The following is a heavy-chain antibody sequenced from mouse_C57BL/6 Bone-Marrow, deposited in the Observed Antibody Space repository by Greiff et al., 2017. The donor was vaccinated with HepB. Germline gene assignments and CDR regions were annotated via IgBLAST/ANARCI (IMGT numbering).Heavy chain of an antibody. CDR3: ARHNSDYAEDYYAMDY. V-gene: IGHV5-15*01. J-gene: IGHJ4*01. D-gene: IGHD2-4*01. CDR2: ISNLAYSI. Sequence: EVKLVESGGGLVQPGGSLKLSCAASGFTFSDYGMAWVRQAPRKGPEWVAFISNLAYSIYYADTVTGRFTISRENAKNTLYLEMSSLRSEDTAMYFCARHNSDYAEDYYAMDYWGQGTSVTVSS. CDR1: GFTFSDYG.